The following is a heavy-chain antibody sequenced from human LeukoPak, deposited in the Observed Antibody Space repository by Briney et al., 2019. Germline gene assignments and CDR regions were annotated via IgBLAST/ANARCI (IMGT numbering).Heavy chain of an antibody. Sequence: SETLSLACTVSGGSISSSSYYWGWIRQSPGKGLEWIGSIYYSGITYYNPSLKSRVTISVDTSKNQFSLKLSSVTAADTAVYYCARLSVRGTSWDYWGQGTLVTVSS. CDR3: ARLSVRGTSWDY. V-gene: IGHV4-39*01. CDR1: GGSISSSSYY. J-gene: IGHJ4*02. D-gene: IGHD6-13*01. CDR2: IYYSGIT.